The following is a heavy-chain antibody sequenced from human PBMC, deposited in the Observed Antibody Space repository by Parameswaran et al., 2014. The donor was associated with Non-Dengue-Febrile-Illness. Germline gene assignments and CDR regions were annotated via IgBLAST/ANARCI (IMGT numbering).Heavy chain of an antibody. Sequence: LKISCAASGFTFSSYSMNWVRQAPGKGLEWVSSISSSSSYIYYADSVKGRFTISRDNAKNSLYLQMNSLRAEDTAVYYCARVTYSNSYYYYGMDVWGQGTTVTVSS. J-gene: IGHJ6*02. CDR3: ARVTYSNSYYYYGMDV. D-gene: IGHD4-11*01. CDR1: GFTFSSYS. CDR2: ISSSSSYI. V-gene: IGHV3-21*01.